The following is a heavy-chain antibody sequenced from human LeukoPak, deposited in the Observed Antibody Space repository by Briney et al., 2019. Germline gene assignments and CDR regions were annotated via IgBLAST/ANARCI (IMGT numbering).Heavy chain of an antibody. Sequence: PGGSLRLSCTASGFTFNSYSMTWVRQAPGKGLEWVSSITSSSTYIYYADSMKGRFTISRDNANNSLYLQMNRLRAEDTALYFCARMRYTFNYEGSYHFMDVWGKGTTVTVSS. V-gene: IGHV3-21*01. J-gene: IGHJ6*03. CDR3: ARMRYTFNYEGSYHFMDV. D-gene: IGHD2-2*02. CDR1: GFTFNSYS. CDR2: ITSSSTYI.